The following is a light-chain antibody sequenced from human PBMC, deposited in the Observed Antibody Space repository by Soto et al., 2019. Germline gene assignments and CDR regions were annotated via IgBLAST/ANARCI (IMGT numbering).Light chain of an antibody. J-gene: IGLJ2*01. Sequence: QSALTQPASVSGSPGQSITISCTGTSRDVGGYNYVSWHQQHPGKAPKVIITEVSNRPSGVSNRFSGSKSGNTASLTISGLQDEDEADYYCSSYISSSTFVVVGGGTKVTVL. CDR1: SRDVGGYNY. CDR2: EVS. V-gene: IGLV2-14*01. CDR3: SSYISSSTFVV.